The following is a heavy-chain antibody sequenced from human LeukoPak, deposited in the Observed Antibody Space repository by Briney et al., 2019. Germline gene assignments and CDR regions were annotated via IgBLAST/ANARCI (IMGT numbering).Heavy chain of an antibody. D-gene: IGHD1-14*01. CDR1: GGSISSGSNY. V-gene: IGHV4-61*02. CDR2: IYTSGST. Sequence: PSETLSLTCTVSGGSISSGSNYWSWIRQPAGKGLEWIGRIYTSGSTNYNPSLKSRVTISVNTSKNQFSLKLSSVTAADTAVYYCARDRDDNLFDYWGQGTLVTVSS. CDR3: ARDRDDNLFDY. J-gene: IGHJ4*02.